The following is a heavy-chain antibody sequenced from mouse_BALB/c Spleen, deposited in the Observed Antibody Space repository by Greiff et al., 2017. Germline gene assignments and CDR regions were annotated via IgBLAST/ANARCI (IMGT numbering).Heavy chain of an antibody. D-gene: IGHD2-14*01. V-gene: IGHV5-6*01. J-gene: IGHJ1*01. CDR2: ISSGGSYT. CDR3: ARHDQVRRYFDV. CDR1: GFTFSSYG. Sequence: EVKLVESGGDLVKPGGSLKLSCAASGFTFSSYGMSWVRQTPDKRLEWVATISSGGSYTYYPDSVKGRFTISRDNAKNTLYLQMSSLKSEDTAMYYCARHDQVRRYFDVWGAGTTVTVSS.